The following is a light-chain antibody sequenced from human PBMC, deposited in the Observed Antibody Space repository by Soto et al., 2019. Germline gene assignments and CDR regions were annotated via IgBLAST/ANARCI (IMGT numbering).Light chain of an antibody. CDR1: ASNIGNNA. CDR2: YDD. CDR3: ATWDDTLNGVV. V-gene: IGLV1-36*01. Sequence: QSVLTQPPSVSEAPRQRVIITCSGSASNIGNNAVSWYQQLPGEAPKLLLYYDDLLSSGVSDRFSASKSGTSASLAFSGLQSEDEADYYCATWDDTLNGVVFGEGTKLTVL. J-gene: IGLJ3*02.